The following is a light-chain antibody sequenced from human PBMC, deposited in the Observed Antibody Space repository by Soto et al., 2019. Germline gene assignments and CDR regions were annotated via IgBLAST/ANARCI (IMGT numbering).Light chain of an antibody. Sequence: QSALTQPASVSGSPGQSITISCTGTSSDVGSYNYVSWYQQHPGKAPKLMIYEVNYRPSGVSNRFSGSKSGNTASLTVSGLQADDEADYFCSSYTKSTFYVFGTGTKLTVL. CDR3: SSYTKSTFYV. V-gene: IGLV2-14*01. CDR1: SSDVGSYNY. J-gene: IGLJ1*01. CDR2: EVN.